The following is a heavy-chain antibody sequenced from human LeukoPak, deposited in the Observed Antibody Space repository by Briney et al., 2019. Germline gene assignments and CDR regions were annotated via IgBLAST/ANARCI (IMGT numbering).Heavy chain of an antibody. CDR3: ARDHSYYDSSGYQY. V-gene: IGHV3-21*01. CDR1: GFTFSSYS. D-gene: IGHD3-22*01. Sequence: GGSLRLSCAASGFTFSSYSMNWVRQAPGKGLEWVSSISSSSSYIYYAGSVKGRFTISRDNAKNSLYLQMNSLRAEDTAVYYCARDHSYYDSSGYQYWGQGTLVTVSS. CDR2: ISSSSSYI. J-gene: IGHJ4*02.